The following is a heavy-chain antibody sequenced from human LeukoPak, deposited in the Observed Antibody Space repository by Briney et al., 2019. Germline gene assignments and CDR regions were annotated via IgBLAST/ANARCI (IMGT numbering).Heavy chain of an antibody. D-gene: IGHD6-19*01. Sequence: GGSLRLSCTASGFTFINYSMNWVRQAPGKGLEWVSSISSSSSYIYYADSVKGRFTISRDNAKNSLYLQMNSLRAEDTAVYYCARDRIAVAGLDWGQGTLVTVSS. J-gene: IGHJ4*02. CDR2: ISSSSSYI. CDR1: GFTFINYS. CDR3: ARDRIAVAGLD. V-gene: IGHV3-21*01.